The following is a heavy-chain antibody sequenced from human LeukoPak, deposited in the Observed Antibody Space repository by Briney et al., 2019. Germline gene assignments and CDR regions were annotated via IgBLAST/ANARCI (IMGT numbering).Heavy chain of an antibody. D-gene: IGHD3-3*01. J-gene: IGHJ3*02. CDR2: ISSSSSYI. Sequence: GGSLRLSCAASGFTFSSYSMNWVRQAPGKGLEWVSSISSSSSYIYYADSVKGRFTISRDNAKNSLYLQMNSLRAEDTAVYYCARDRTGHYDFWSGPPCIWGQGTMVTVSS. V-gene: IGHV3-21*01. CDR1: GFTFSSYS. CDR3: ARDRTGHYDFWSGPPCI.